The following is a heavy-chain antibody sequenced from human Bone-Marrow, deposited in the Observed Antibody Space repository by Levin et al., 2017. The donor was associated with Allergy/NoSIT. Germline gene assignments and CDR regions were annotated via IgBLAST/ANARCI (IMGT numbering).Heavy chain of an antibody. CDR2: ISWNSGSI. J-gene: IGHJ5*02. CDR3: AKAGYSSSWYGNWFDP. V-gene: IGHV3-9*01. CDR1: GFTFDDYA. D-gene: IGHD6-13*01. Sequence: SLKISCAASGFTFDDYAMHWVRQAPGKGLEWVSGISWNSGSIGYADSVKGRFTISRDNAKNSLYLQMNSLRAEDTALYYCAKAGYSSSWYGNWFDPWGQGTLVTVSS.